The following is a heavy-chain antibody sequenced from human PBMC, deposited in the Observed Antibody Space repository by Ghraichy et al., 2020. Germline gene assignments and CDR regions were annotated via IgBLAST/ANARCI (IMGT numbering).Heavy chain of an antibody. D-gene: IGHD6-6*01. CDR3: ARVAARRPFDY. V-gene: IGHV4-38-2*01. J-gene: IGHJ4*02. Sequence: ESLNISCAVSGYSISSGYYWGWIRQPPGKGLEWIGSIYHSGSTYYNPSLKSRVTISVDTSKNQFSLKLSSVTAADTAVYYCARVAARRPFDYWGQGTLVTVSS. CDR1: GYSISSGYY. CDR2: IYHSGST.